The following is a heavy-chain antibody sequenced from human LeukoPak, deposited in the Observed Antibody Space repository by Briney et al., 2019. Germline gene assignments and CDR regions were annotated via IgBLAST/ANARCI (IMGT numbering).Heavy chain of an antibody. CDR2: IIPIFGTA. CDR1: GYTFTSYG. J-gene: IGHJ6*03. V-gene: IGHV1-69*13. CDR3: ARGARYSSSSVLPAYYYYYMDV. D-gene: IGHD6-6*01. Sequence: GASVKVSCKASGYTFTSYGISWVRQAPGQGLEWMGGIIPIFGTANYAQKFQGRVTITADESTSTAYMELSSLRSEDTAVYYCARGARYSSSSVLPAYYYYYMDVWGKGTTVTVSS.